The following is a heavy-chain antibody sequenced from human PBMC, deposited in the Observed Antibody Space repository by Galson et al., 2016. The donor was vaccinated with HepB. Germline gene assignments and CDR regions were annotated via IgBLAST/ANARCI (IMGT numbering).Heavy chain of an antibody. V-gene: IGHV3-23*01. CDR1: GFTFNNFA. D-gene: IGHD3-10*01. Sequence: SLRLSCAASGFTFNNFAMCWVRQAPGKGLEWISSISGPAARAYYADSVKGRLTISRDNSKNTLYLQMNNLRAEDSAIYFCAKPIYYGSGTQGDYWGQGTLVTVSS. J-gene: IGHJ4*02. CDR3: AKPIYYGSGTQGDY. CDR2: ISGPAARA.